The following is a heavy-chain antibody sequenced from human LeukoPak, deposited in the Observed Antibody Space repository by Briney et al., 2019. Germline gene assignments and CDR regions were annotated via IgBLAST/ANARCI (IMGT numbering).Heavy chain of an antibody. CDR2: ISSSGSTI. J-gene: IGHJ4*02. V-gene: IGHV3-48*03. CDR3: ARGPEVLRFLEWSRPADSIPFYY. CDR1: GFTFSSYE. Sequence: PGGSLRLSCAASGFTFSSYEMNWVRQAPGKGLEWVSYISSSGSTIYYADSVEGRFTISRDNAKNSLYLQMNSLRAEDTAVYYCARGPEVLRFLEWSRPADSIPFYYWGQGTLVTVSS. D-gene: IGHD3-3*01.